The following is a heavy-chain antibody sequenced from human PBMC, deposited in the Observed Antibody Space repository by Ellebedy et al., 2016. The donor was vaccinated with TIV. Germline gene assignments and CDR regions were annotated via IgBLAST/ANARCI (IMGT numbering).Heavy chain of an antibody. J-gene: IGHJ4*02. V-gene: IGHV4-30-4*01. CDR3: ARGDIAAGGVPFDS. D-gene: IGHD6-13*01. CDR2: IYYSGST. CDR1: GGSISSGGYY. Sequence: SETLSLTXTVSGGSISSGGYYWSWIRQPPGKGLEWIGFIYYSGSTYYKPSLKSRAIISADTSKNQFSLKLTSVTAADTDVYYCARGDIAAGGVPFDSWGQGTLVTVSS.